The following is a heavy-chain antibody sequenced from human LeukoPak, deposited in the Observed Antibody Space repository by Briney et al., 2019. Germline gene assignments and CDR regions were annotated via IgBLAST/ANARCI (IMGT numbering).Heavy chain of an antibody. CDR2: ISSSSSYI. CDR3: ARVSGWYDGY. V-gene: IGHV3-21*01. J-gene: IGHJ4*02. CDR1: GFTFSSYS. D-gene: IGHD6-19*01. Sequence: GGSLRLSCAASGFTFSSYSMNWVRQAPGKGLEWVSSISSSSSYIYYADSVKGRFTISRDSAKNSLSLQMNSLRAEDTAVYYCARVSGWYDGYWGQGTLVTVSS.